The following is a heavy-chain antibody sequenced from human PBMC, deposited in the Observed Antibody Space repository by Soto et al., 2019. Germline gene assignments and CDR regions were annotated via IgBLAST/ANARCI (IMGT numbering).Heavy chain of an antibody. V-gene: IGHV3-48*02. CDR1: GFTYSRNS. CDR2: ISSSSSTI. J-gene: IGHJ4*02. D-gene: IGHD3-3*01. Sequence: EVQVVESGGGLVQPGGSLRLSCAASGFTYSRNSMNWVRQAPGKGLEWISYISSSSSTIYADSVKGRFTISRDNAKNSLYLQMNSLRDEDTALYYCARVIWSGHLTSDIWGLGTLVTVSS. CDR3: ARVIWSGHLTSDI.